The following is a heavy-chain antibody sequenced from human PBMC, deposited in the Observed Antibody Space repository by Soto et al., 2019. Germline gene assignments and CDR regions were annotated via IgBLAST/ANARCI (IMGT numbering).Heavy chain of an antibody. V-gene: IGHV3-23*01. CDR2: ITARGDTT. D-gene: IGHD3-10*01. Sequence: EVQLLESGGGLVQSGGSLRVSCTASGFVFSNYAMTWVRQAPGQGLEWVSAITARGDTTYYADSVKGRFSISRDNARDNLFLDMSSLRDDDTALYYCVRGIYPSSAGGPFDLWGQGTLVTVS. CDR3: VRGIYPSSAGGPFDL. CDR1: GFVFSNYA. J-gene: IGHJ4*02.